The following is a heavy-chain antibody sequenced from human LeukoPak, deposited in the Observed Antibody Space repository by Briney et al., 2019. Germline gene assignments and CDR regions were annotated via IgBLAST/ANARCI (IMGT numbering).Heavy chain of an antibody. CDR1: GGSFSDYY. CDR2: INHSGST. J-gene: IGHJ4*02. Sequence: SETLSLTCVVYGGSFSDYYWSWIRQPPGKGREWIGEINHSGSTNYNPSLQSRVTISVDTSKKQFSLYLRSVTAADTAVYYCARVSMIDYYDGSGYVDYWGQGTLVTVSS. CDR3: ARVSMIDYYDGSGYVDY. V-gene: IGHV4-34*01. D-gene: IGHD3-22*01.